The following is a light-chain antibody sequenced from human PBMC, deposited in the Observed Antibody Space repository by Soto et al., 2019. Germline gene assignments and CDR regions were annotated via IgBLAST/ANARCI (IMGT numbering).Light chain of an antibody. CDR3: QSYDSSLSGVV. J-gene: IGLJ1*01. CDR1: SSNIGAGYD. Sequence: QSVLTQPPSVSGAPGQRVTISCTGSSSNIGAGYDVHWYQQLPGTAPKLLIYGNSNRPSRVPDRFSGSKSGTSASLPITGLQAEDEADYYCQSYDSSLSGVVFGTGTKVTVL. CDR2: GNS. V-gene: IGLV1-40*01.